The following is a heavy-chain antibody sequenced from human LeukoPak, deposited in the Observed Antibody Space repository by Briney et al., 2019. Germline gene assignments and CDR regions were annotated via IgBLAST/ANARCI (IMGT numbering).Heavy chain of an antibody. V-gene: IGHV4-30-2*01. CDR3: ARGGRYCSSNKCSPFDY. J-gene: IGHJ4*02. D-gene: IGHD2-2*01. CDR2: IYHNGST. Sequence: PSQTLSLTCAVSSGPISRGGYAWRSIRQPPGKGLEWIGYIYHNGSTYNNPSLQSRVTISAVTAKTQYSLWLTSVAAADTAVYYCARGGRYCSSNKCSPFDYWGQGTLVTVSS. CDR1: SGPISRGGYA.